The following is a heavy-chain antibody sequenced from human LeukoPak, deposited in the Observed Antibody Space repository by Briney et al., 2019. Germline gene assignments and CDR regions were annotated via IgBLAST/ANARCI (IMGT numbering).Heavy chain of an antibody. Sequence: SETLSLTCTVSGGSISGYYWSWIRQPPGKGLEWIGYIYYSGSTNYNPSLKSRVTISVDTSKNQFSLKLTSVTAADTAVYYCARSEGSIYSSSWYFDYWGQGTLVTVSS. CDR1: GGSISGYY. CDR3: ARSEGSIYSSSWYFDY. J-gene: IGHJ4*02. V-gene: IGHV4-59*01. CDR2: IYYSGST. D-gene: IGHD6-13*01.